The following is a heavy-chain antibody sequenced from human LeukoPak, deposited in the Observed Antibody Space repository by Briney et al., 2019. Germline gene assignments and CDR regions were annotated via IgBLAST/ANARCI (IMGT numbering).Heavy chain of an antibody. J-gene: IGHJ4*02. CDR3: ARSNALIAAAAIKGAFDY. V-gene: IGHV4-59*06. CDR2: ICYSGST. D-gene: IGHD6-13*01. Sequence: PSETLSLTCTVSGGSISSYYWSWIRQPPGKGLEWIGYICYSGSTYYNPSLKSRVTISVDTSKNQFSLKLSSVTAADTAVYYCARSNALIAAAAIKGAFDYWGQGTLVTVSS. CDR1: GGSISSYY.